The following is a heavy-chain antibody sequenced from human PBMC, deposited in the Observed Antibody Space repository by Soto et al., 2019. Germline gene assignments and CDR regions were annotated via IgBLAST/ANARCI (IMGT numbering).Heavy chain of an antibody. V-gene: IGHV4-4*02. CDR1: GGSISSSNW. J-gene: IGHJ3*02. Sequence: SETLSLTCAASGGSISSSNWWSWVRQPPGKGLEWIGEIYHSGSTNYNPSLKSRVTISVDKSKNQFSLKLSSVTAADTAVYYCARPRSTIKIWDDAFYIWGQGTMVTVSS. CDR3: ARPRSTIKIWDDAFYI. CDR2: IYHSGST. D-gene: IGHD5-12*01.